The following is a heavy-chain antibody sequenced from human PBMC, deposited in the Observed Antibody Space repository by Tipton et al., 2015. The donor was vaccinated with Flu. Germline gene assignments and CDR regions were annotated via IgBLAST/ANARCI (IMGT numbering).Heavy chain of an antibody. Sequence: TLSLTCTVSGGSISSYYWSWIRQPPGKGLEWIGYIYYSGSTNYNPSLKSRVTISVDTSKNQFSLKLSSVTAADTAVYYCARHKDWNDSLLLDIWGQGTMVTVSS. CDR1: GGSISSYY. J-gene: IGHJ3*02. CDR3: ARHKDWNDSLLLDI. D-gene: IGHD1-1*01. CDR2: IYYSGST. V-gene: IGHV4-59*08.